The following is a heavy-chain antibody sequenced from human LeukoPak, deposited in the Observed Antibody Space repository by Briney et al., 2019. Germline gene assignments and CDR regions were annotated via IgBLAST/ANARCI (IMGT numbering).Heavy chain of an antibody. J-gene: IGHJ6*04. V-gene: IGHV3-30*04. CDR2: ISYEGSVT. Sequence: GGSLRLSCAASGFTFSNYAFHWVRQPPGKGLEWAAVISYEGSVTYYADSVKGRFTISRDNSKNTLDLQMNSLRVEDTAVYYCVRDRAPWGGALGGAKGMDVWGEGTTVTVSS. CDR1: GFTFSNYA. D-gene: IGHD3-10*01. CDR3: VRDRAPWGGALGGAKGMDV.